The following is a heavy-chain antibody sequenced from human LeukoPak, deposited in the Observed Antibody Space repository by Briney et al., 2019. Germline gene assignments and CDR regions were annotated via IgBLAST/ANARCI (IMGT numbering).Heavy chain of an antibody. J-gene: IGHJ6*03. CDR2: IYYSGST. Sequence: SETLSLTCTVSGGSISSYYWSWIRQPPGKGLEWIGYIYYSGSTYYNPSLKSRVTISVDTSKNQFSLKLSSVTAADTAVYYCARQGSYSSSWYGLYYYYYMDVWGKGTTVTVSS. V-gene: IGHV4-59*08. CDR1: GGSISSYY. CDR3: ARQGSYSSSWYGLYYYYYMDV. D-gene: IGHD6-13*01.